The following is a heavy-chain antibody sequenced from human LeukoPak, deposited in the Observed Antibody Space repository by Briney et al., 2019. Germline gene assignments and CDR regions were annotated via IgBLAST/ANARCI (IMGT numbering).Heavy chain of an antibody. Sequence: GGSLRLSCAASGFTFSSYGMHWVRQAPGKGLEWVAFIRYDGSNKYYADSVKGRFTISRDNSKNTLYLQMNSLRAEDTAVYYCAKATVRGVVPAAIYYGMDVWGQGTTVTVSS. J-gene: IGHJ6*02. CDR3: AKATVRGVVPAAIYYGMDV. CDR2: IRYDGSNK. CDR1: GFTFSSYG. V-gene: IGHV3-30*02. D-gene: IGHD2-2*01.